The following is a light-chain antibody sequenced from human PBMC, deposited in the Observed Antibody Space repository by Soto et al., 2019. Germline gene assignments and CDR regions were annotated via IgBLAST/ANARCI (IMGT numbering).Light chain of an antibody. CDR2: EAA. V-gene: IGKV1-5*03. CDR1: QYIHNY. J-gene: IGKJ1*01. CDR3: QQSNNYPWT. Sequence: GDRVTITCRASQYIHNYLAWYQQKPGEAPKLLIYEAANLESGVPSRFSGSGTGTEFTLTISSLQPDDFATYYCQQSNNYPWTFGQGTRWKS.